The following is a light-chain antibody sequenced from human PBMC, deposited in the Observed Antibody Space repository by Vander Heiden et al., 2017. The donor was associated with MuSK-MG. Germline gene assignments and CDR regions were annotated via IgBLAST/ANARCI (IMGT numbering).Light chain of an antibody. CDR2: GAS. V-gene: IGKV3-20*01. CDR1: QSVRSSY. CDR3: QQYRK. Sequence: IVWTQSPGALSLSQGGKAALSCRASQSVRSSYLARDQQKPGQAPRLLIYGASSSATRIRDSVSGSGSGTDFTRINGRVEPEDFGGDYCQQYRKFGQGTKVEIK. J-gene: IGKJ1*01.